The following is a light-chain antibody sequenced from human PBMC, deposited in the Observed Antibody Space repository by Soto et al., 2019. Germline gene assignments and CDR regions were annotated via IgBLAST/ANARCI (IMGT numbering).Light chain of an antibody. J-gene: IGKJ1*01. CDR1: QDISHY. CDR2: EAS. V-gene: IGKV1-33*01. Sequence: IQMTQSPSSLAASVGDTVTITCQASQDISHYLNWYQQKPGKALKLLIYEASSLHPGVPSRFRGSGSGTEFSFNSTSLQPEDVATYYCQQYDDLPITFGQGTKVDI. CDR3: QQYDDLPIT.